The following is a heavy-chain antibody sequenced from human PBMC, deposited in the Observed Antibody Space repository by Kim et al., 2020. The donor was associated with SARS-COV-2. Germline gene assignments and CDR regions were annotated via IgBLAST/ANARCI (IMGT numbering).Heavy chain of an antibody. V-gene: IGHV3-21*01. CDR1: GFTFSSYS. Sequence: GGSLRLSCAASGFTFSSYSMNWVRQAPGKGLEWVSSISSSSSYIYYADSVKGRFTISRDNAKNSLYLQMNSLRAEDTAVYYCARDTLTSLQYYGSGSYDYGMDVWGQGTTVTVSS. D-gene: IGHD3-10*01. CDR3: ARDTLTSLQYYGSGSYDYGMDV. J-gene: IGHJ6*02. CDR2: ISSSSSYI.